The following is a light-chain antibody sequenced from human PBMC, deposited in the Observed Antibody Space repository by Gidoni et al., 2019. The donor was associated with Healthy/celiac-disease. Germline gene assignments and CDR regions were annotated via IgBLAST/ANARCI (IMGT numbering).Light chain of an antibody. CDR1: QSISSW. CDR3: QQYNSYSRT. V-gene: IGKV1-5*03. CDR2: KAS. J-gene: IGKJ1*01. Sequence: DIQITQSPSTLSASVGDRVTITCRASQSISSWLAWYQQKPGKAPKLLIYKASSLESGVPSRFSGSGSGTEFTLTISSLQPDDFATYYCQQYNSYSRTFGQXTKVEI.